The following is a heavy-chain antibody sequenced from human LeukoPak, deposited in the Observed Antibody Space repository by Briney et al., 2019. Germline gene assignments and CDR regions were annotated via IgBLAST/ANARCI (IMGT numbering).Heavy chain of an antibody. CDR2: ISYSGNA. D-gene: IGHD4-11*01. Sequence: SETLSLTCTVSGASIITTNYYWVWLRQPPGQGLEWIGSISYSGNAYYNPSLRSRLSISMDATKYQFSLNVRSVTAADSSVYYCARNLGQTWGTVTTDLWYFDHWGQGTLVPVSS. CDR3: ARNLGQTWGTVTTDLWYFDH. J-gene: IGHJ4*02. CDR1: GASIITTNYY. V-gene: IGHV4-39*01.